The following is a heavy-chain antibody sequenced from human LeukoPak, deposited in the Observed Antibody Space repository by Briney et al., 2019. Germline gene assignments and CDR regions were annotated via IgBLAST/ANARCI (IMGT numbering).Heavy chain of an antibody. CDR1: GGTFISYA. CDR2: IIPIFGTA. CDR3: ARALNWFDP. Sequence: TVKVSCKASGGTFISYAISWVRQAPGQGLEWTGGIIPIFGTANYAQKFQGRVTITADESTSTAYMELSSLRSEDTAVYYCARALNWFDPWGQGTLVTVSS. J-gene: IGHJ5*02. V-gene: IGHV1-69*13.